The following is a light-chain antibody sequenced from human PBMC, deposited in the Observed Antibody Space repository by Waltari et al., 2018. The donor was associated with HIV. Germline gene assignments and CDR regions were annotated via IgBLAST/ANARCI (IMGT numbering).Light chain of an antibody. CDR3: LHYKTYPFT. CDR1: QGIGES. J-gene: IGKJ4*01. V-gene: IGKV1-16*02. Sequence: DVQMTQSPSSLSASVGDRVTITCRASQGIGESLTWLQQKPGKAPKPLIDPASTLQSGVPSKFTGSASGTDFTLTISSLQPEDFANYYCLHYKTYPFTFGGGTKVE. CDR2: PAS.